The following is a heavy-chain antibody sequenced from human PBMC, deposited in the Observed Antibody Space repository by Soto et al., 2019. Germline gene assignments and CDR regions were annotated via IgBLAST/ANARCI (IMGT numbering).Heavy chain of an antibody. J-gene: IGHJ4*02. V-gene: IGHV3-23*01. CDR3: AKDRRVFGVVTPFDY. Sequence: GSLRLSCAASGFTVSSYAMSWARQPPGKGLEWVSAISGSGGSTYYADSVKGRFTISRDNSKNTLYLQMNSLRAEDTAVYYCAKDRRVFGVVTPFDYWGQGTLVTV. CDR1: GFTVSSYA. CDR2: ISGSGGST. D-gene: IGHD3-3*01.